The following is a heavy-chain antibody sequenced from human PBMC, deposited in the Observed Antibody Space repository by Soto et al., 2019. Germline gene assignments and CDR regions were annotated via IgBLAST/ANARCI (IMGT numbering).Heavy chain of an antibody. J-gene: IGHJ4*02. CDR3: ARAPIVVVPAARKYYFDY. CDR2: IYYSGST. V-gene: IGHV4-31*03. CDR1: GGSISSGGYY. D-gene: IGHD2-2*01. Sequence: SETLSLTCTVSGGSISSGGYYWSWIRQHPGKGLEWIGYIYYSGSTYYNPSLKSRVTISVDTSKNQFSLKLSSVTAADTAVYYCARAPIVVVPAARKYYFDYWGQGTLVTVSS.